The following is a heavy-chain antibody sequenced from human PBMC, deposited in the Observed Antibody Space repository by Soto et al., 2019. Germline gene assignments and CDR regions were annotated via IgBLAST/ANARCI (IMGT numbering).Heavy chain of an antibody. CDR1: GYTFNTYG. D-gene: IGHD2-2*01. CDR3: ARDLRKSQQVSTYYSYGMDV. V-gene: IGHV1-18*01. J-gene: IGHJ6*02. Sequence: GASVKVSCKASGYTFNTYGVSWVRQAPGEGLEWMGWISAYDGNTNYAQKVQGRVTMTTDTSTTTAYMGLTSLRSDDTAVYYCARDLRKSQQVSTYYSYGMDVWGQGTTVTVSS. CDR2: ISAYDGNT.